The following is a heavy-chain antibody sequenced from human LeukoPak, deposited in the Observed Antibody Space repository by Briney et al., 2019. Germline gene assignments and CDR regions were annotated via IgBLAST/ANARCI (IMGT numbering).Heavy chain of an antibody. D-gene: IGHD3-3*01. V-gene: IGHV3-23*01. CDR3: ARTIFGVTHGFDI. CDR2: ISDNGGSS. J-gene: IGHJ3*02. CDR1: GFTFSSYW. Sequence: GGSLRLSCAASGFTFSSYWMSWVRQAPGKGLEWVSVISDNGGSSYYADSVKGRFTISRDNSKNTLYLQMNSLRAEDTAVYYCARTIFGVTHGFDIWGQGTMVTVSS.